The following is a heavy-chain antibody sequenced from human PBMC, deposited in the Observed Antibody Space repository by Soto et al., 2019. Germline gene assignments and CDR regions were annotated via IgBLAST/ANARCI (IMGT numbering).Heavy chain of an antibody. J-gene: IGHJ6*03. CDR3: SSHLGGYDFWQYYYYYMDV. V-gene: IGHV5-51*01. CDR1: GYSFTSYW. CDR2: IYPGDSDT. D-gene: IGHD5-12*01. Sequence: GESLKISCKGSGYSFTSYWIGWVRQMPGKGLEWMRIIYPGDSDTRYSPSFQGQVTISADKSISTAYLQWSSLKASDTAMYYFSSHLGGYDFWQYYYYYMDVWGKGTTVTVSS.